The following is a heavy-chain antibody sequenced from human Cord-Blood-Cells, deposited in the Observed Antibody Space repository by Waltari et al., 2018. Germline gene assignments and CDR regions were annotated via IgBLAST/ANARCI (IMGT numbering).Heavy chain of an antibody. CDR1: GGSFSGYY. V-gene: IGHV4-34*01. J-gene: IGHJ4*02. CDR2: INHSGST. D-gene: IGHD1-26*01. Sequence: QVQLQQWCAGLLKPSETLSLTCAVYGGSFSGYYWSWIRQPPGKGLEWIGEINHSGSTNYTPSLKSRVTISVDTSKNQFSLKLSSVTDADTAVYYCARGSRYSGSYWGQGTLVTVSS. CDR3: ARGSRYSGSY.